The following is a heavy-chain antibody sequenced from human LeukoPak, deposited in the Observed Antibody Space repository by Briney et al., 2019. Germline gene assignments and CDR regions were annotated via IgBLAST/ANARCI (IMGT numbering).Heavy chain of an antibody. Sequence: GESLRLSCATSGFTFSIYAMHWVRHAPGKGLEWVALLAYDGTNQYYADSVEGRFTISRDNSKNTVYLQMTSLRPEDTAVYYCSKGGPPGDTNRFDHWGQGTLVTVSS. CDR3: SKGGPPGDTNRFDH. CDR2: LAYDGTNQ. D-gene: IGHD2-8*01. CDR1: GFTFSIYA. V-gene: IGHV3-30-3*02. J-gene: IGHJ4*02.